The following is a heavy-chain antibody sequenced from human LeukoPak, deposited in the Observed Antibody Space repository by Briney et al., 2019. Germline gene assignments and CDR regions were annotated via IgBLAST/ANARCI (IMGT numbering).Heavy chain of an antibody. Sequence: ASVKVSCKASGYTFTGYYMHWVRQAPGQGLEWMGRINPNSGGTNYAQKFRGRVTMTRDTSISTAYMELSRLRSDDTAVYYCARVLVRGVIHLGYWGQGTLVTVSS. V-gene: IGHV1-2*06. CDR2: INPNSGGT. D-gene: IGHD3-10*01. CDR1: GYTFTGYY. J-gene: IGHJ4*02. CDR3: ARVLVRGVIHLGY.